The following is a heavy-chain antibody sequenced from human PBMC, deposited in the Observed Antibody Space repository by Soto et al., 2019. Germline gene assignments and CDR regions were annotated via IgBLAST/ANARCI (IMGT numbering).Heavy chain of an antibody. D-gene: IGHD3-3*01. CDR3: AKILRFLEWSHTPSYYYGMDV. V-gene: IGHV3-30*18. CDR2: ISYDGSNK. CDR1: GFTFSSYG. Sequence: GGSLRLSCAASGFTFSSYGMHWVRQAPGKGLEWVAVISYDGSNKYYADSVKGRFTISRDNSKNTLYLQMNSLRAEDTAVYYCAKILRFLEWSHTPSYYYGMDVWGQGTTVTVSS. J-gene: IGHJ6*02.